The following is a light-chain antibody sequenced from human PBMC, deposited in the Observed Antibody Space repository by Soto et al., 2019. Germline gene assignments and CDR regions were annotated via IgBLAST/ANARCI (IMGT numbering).Light chain of an antibody. CDR2: HVT. V-gene: IGLV2-14*03. CDR3: CSLNARHTYV. Sequence: QSVLTQPASVSGSPGQSITISCTGTSSDIGHYDYVSWYQQHPGKAPKLMIYHVTYRPSGVSNRYSGSKSGNSASLTISGLQPEHEADYYCCSLNARHTYVFGSGTKVTV. CDR1: SSDIGHYDY. J-gene: IGLJ1*01.